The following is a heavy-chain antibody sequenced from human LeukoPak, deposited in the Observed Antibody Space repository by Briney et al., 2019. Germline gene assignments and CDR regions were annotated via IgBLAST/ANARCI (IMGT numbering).Heavy chain of an antibody. CDR2: INPNSGGT. V-gene: IGHV1-2*02. CDR1: GYTFTGYY. CDR3: ARDQGYSGYDCNY. Sequence: ASVKVSCKASGYTFTGYYMHWVRQAPGQGLEWMGWINPNSGGTNYAQKFQGRVTMTRDTSISTAYMELSRLRSDDTAVYYCARDQGYSGYDCNYWGQGTLVTVSS. D-gene: IGHD5-12*01. J-gene: IGHJ4*02.